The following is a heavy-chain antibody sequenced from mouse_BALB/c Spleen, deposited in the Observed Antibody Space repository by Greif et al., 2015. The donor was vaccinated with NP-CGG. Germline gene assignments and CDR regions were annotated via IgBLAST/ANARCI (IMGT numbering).Heavy chain of an antibody. CDR3: ARDGYYSYWYFDV. CDR2: INPSSGYT. V-gene: IGHV1-4*01. J-gene: IGHJ1*01. D-gene: IGHD2-3*01. CDR1: GYTFTSYT. Sequence: VHLVESGAELARPGASVKMSCKASGYTFTSYTMHWVKQRPGQGLEWIGYINPSSGYTNYNQKFKDKATLTADKSPSTAYMQLSSLTSEDSAVYYCARDGYYSYWYFDVWGAGTTVTVSS.